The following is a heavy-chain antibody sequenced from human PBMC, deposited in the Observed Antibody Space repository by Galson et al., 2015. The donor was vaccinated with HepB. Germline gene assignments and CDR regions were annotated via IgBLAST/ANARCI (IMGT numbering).Heavy chain of an antibody. CDR3: ARDTAKYCSGGSCYSGAADY. D-gene: IGHD2-15*01. CDR2: ISYDGSNK. Sequence: SLRLSCAASGFTFSRYAMHWVRQAPGKGLEWVAVISYDGSNKYYADSVKGRFTISRDNSKNTLYLQMNSLRAEDTAVYYCARDTAKYCSGGSCYSGAADYWGQGTLVTVSS. J-gene: IGHJ4*02. CDR1: GFTFSRYA. V-gene: IGHV3-30*04.